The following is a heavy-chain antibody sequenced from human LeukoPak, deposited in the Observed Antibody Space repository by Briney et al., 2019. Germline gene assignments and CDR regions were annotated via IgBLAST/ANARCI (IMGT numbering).Heavy chain of an antibody. J-gene: IGHJ4*02. V-gene: IGHV1-18*01. CDR2: ISGYNGNT. Sequence: ASVKVSCKASGYTFNRYGVTWVRQAPGQGLEWMGWISGYNGNTNYAQKLQGRVIMTTDTSTSTAYMELRSLRSDDTAVYYCARDLDYGDSEGFDYWGQGTLVTVSS. CDR3: ARDLDYGDSEGFDY. CDR1: GYTFNRYG. D-gene: IGHD4-17*01.